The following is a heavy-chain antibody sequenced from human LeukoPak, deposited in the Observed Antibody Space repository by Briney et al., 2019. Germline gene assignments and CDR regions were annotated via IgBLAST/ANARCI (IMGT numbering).Heavy chain of an antibody. Sequence: SVKVSCKASGGTFSSYAISWVRQAPGQGLEWMGGIIPIFGTANSAQKFQGRVTITADESTSTAYMELSSLRSEDTAVYYCARGGTYYGSGSYYRDTNYYGMDVWGQGTTVTVSS. CDR2: IIPIFGTA. CDR3: ARGGTYYGSGSYYRDTNYYGMDV. CDR1: GGTFSSYA. J-gene: IGHJ6*02. D-gene: IGHD3-10*01. V-gene: IGHV1-69*13.